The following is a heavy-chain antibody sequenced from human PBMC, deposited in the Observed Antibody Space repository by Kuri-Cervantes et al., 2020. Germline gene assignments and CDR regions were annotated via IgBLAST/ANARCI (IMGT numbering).Heavy chain of an antibody. CDR3: ARHGSSSSFPLDS. Sequence: ESLKISCTVSGGSISSYYWSWIRQPPGKGLEWIGYMFHSGTTNYNPSLKSRLTMSIDTSKNQFSLTLRSVTAADTAIYYCARHGSSSSFPLDSWGQGTLVTVSS. D-gene: IGHD6-6*01. CDR1: GGSISSYY. CDR2: MFHSGTT. J-gene: IGHJ4*02. V-gene: IGHV4-59*01.